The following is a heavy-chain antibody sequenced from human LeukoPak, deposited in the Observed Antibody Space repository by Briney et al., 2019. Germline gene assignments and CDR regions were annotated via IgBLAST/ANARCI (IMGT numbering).Heavy chain of an antibody. CDR2: IHFSGST. CDR1: GGSIRSDH. CDR3: ARDLGGIYFDY. D-gene: IGHD1-26*01. J-gene: IGHJ4*02. Sequence: PSETLSLTCTVSGGSIRSDHWSWIRQPPGKGLEWIGSIHFSGSTNYNPSLRSRVTISVDTSKDQLSLKLSSVTAADTAVYYCARDLGGIYFDYWGQGTLVTVSP. V-gene: IGHV4-59*01.